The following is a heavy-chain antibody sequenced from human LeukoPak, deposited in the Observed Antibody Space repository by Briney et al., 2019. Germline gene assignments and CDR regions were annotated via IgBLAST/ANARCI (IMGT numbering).Heavy chain of an antibody. Sequence: PGGSLRLSCAASGFTFSSYAMSWVRQAPGKGLEWVSTISGSGGSTYYVDSVKGRFTISRDNSKNTLYLQMNSLRAEDTAVYYCAKGYDSSGYYPFNWGQVTLVTVSS. V-gene: IGHV3-23*01. D-gene: IGHD3-22*01. CDR1: GFTFSSYA. CDR2: ISGSGGST. CDR3: AKGYDSSGYYPFN. J-gene: IGHJ4*02.